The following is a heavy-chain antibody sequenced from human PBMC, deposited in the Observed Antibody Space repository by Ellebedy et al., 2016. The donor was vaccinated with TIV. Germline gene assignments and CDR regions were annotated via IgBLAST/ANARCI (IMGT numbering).Heavy chain of an antibody. CDR3: ARGGYCSGGSCYALDY. V-gene: IGHV3-7*01. Sequence: GGSLRLSXAASGFTFSSYWMSWVRQAPGKGLEWVANIKQDGSEKYYVDSVKGRFTISRDNAKNSLYLQMNSLRAEDTAVYYCARGGYCSGGSCYALDYWGQGTLVTVSS. CDR1: GFTFSSYW. J-gene: IGHJ4*02. CDR2: IKQDGSEK. D-gene: IGHD2-15*01.